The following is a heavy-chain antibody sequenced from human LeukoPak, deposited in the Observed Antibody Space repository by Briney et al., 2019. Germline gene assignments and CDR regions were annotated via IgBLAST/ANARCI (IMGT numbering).Heavy chain of an antibody. CDR2: INHSGST. J-gene: IGHJ6*03. D-gene: IGHD3-10*01. CDR1: GGSFSGYY. Sequence: KPSETLSLTCAVYGGSFSGYYWSWIRQPPGKGLEWIGEINHSGSTNYNPSLKSRVTISVDTSKNQFSLKLSSVTAADTAVYYCARHYLPGSGNSGYMDVWGKGTTVTVSS. V-gene: IGHV4-34*01. CDR3: ARHYLPGSGNSGYMDV.